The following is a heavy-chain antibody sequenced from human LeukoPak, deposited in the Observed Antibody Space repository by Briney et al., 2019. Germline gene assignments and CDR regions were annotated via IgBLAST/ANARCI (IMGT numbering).Heavy chain of an antibody. CDR3: ASRDIVVVPAAMRVDFWSGSDY. V-gene: IGHV1-69*05. Sequence: SVKVSCKASGGAFSSYAISWVRQAPGQGLEWMGGIIPIFGTANYAQKFQGRVTITTDESTSTAYMELSSLRSEDTAVYYCASRDIVVVPAAMRVDFWSGSDYWGQGTLVTVSS. CDR1: GGAFSSYA. J-gene: IGHJ4*02. D-gene: IGHD2-2*01. CDR2: IIPIFGTA.